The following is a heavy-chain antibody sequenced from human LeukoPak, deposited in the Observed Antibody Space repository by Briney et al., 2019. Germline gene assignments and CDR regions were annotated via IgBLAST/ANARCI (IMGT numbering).Heavy chain of an antibody. CDR1: GGSISTSSYY. J-gene: IGHJ2*01. CDR3: TSRYSDL. Sequence: PSETLSLTCTVSGGSISTSSYYWSWIRQPPGKGLEWIGFIYHTGSTNCNPSLRSRVTISLDSSKNQFSLQLRSVTAADTAVYYCTSRYSDLWGRGTLVTVSS. V-gene: IGHV4-61*05. CDR2: IYHTGST.